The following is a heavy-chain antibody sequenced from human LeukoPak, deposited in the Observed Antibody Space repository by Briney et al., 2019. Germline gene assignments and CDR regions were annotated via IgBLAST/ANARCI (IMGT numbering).Heavy chain of an antibody. Sequence: PSETLSLTCTVSGGSISSYYWSWIRQPPGKGLEWIGYIYYSGSTNYNPSLKSRVTISVDTSKNQFSLKLSSVTAADTAVDYCARDSDYASYYYYYMDVWGKGTTVTVSS. V-gene: IGHV4-59*01. CDR2: IYYSGST. CDR3: ARDSDYASYYYYYMDV. D-gene: IGHD5-12*01. CDR1: GGSISSYY. J-gene: IGHJ6*03.